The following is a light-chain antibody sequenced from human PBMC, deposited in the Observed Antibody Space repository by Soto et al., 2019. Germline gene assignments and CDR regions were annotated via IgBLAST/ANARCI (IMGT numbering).Light chain of an antibody. V-gene: IGKV1-27*01. CDR2: AAS. CDR1: QGIYNY. J-gene: IGKJ3*01. Sequence: DIQMTQSPSSLSASVGDRVTITCRASQGIYNYLAWYQQRPGKGPKLLIYAASTLQSGVPSRFSGRGSGTEFTLTISSLQPEDVATYYCQKYNSVPVTFGPGTKVDIK. CDR3: QKYNSVPVT.